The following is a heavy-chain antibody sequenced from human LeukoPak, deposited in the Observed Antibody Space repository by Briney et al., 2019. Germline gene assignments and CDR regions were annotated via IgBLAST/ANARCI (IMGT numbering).Heavy chain of an antibody. CDR2: ISAYNGNT. J-gene: IGHJ3*02. Sequence: ASVKVSCKASGYTFTSYGISWVRQAPGQGLEWMGWISAYNGNTNYAQKLQGRVTMATDTSTSTAYMELRSLRSEDTAVYYCARAVGGGPAFDIWGQGTMVTVSS. CDR1: GYTFTSYG. CDR3: ARAVGGGPAFDI. V-gene: IGHV1-18*01. D-gene: IGHD2-15*01.